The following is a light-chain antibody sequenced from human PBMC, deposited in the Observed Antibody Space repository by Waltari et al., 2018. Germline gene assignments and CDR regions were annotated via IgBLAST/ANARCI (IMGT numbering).Light chain of an antibody. V-gene: IGKV4-1*01. Sequence: DIVMTQSPDFLPVSLGERATIHCRSSHSLLYSVNNENFLACYQQRPGQPPKLLIYWASIREFGFPDRFVGSGSGTDFTLTINGLQAEDVAFYYCQQYYAAPFTFGPGTKLDFK. CDR3: QQYYAAPFT. CDR1: HSLLYSVNNENF. CDR2: WAS. J-gene: IGKJ3*01.